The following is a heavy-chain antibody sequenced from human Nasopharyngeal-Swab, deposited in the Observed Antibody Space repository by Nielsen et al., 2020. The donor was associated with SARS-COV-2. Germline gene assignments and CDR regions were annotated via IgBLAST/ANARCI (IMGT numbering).Heavy chain of an antibody. CDR3: ARDQGSGWLGGYMDV. CDR2: ISYDGSNK. CDR1: GFTFSSYA. V-gene: IGHV3-30-3*01. D-gene: IGHD6-19*01. Sequence: GGSLRLSCAASGFTFSSYAMHWVRQAPGKGLEWVAVISYDGSNKYYADSVKGRFTISRDNSKNTLYLQMNNLRAEDTAVYYCARDQGSGWLGGYMDVWGKGTTVTVSS. J-gene: IGHJ6*03.